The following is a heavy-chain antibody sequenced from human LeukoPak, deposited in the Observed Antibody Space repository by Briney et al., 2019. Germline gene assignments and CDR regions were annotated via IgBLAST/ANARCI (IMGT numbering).Heavy chain of an antibody. V-gene: IGHV3-21*01. D-gene: IGHD2-15*01. CDR3: AKGHYGYCSGGSCYYFDY. Sequence: GGSLRLSCAASGFTFSSYSMNWVRQAPGKGLEWVSSISSSSSYIYYADSVKGRFTISRDNSKNTLYLQMNSLRAEDTAVYYCAKGHYGYCSGGSCYYFDYWGQGTLVTVSS. J-gene: IGHJ4*02. CDR1: GFTFSSYS. CDR2: ISSSSSYI.